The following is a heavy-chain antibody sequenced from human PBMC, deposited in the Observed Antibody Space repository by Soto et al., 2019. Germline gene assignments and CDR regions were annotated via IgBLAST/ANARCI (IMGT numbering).Heavy chain of an antibody. CDR3: ASSSGRSGWYLHARTQHRYFDL. Sequence: QVQLVQSGAEVKKPGSSVKVSCKASGGTFSSYAISWVRQAPGPGREWMGGIITIFGTANYAQKFQGRVTITAEASTSTGYMELSSLRCEDTAVNYWASSSGRSGWYLHARTQHRYFDLWGRGTLVTVSS. CDR2: IITIFGTA. V-gene: IGHV1-69*01. J-gene: IGHJ2*01. CDR1: GGTFSSYA. D-gene: IGHD6-19*01.